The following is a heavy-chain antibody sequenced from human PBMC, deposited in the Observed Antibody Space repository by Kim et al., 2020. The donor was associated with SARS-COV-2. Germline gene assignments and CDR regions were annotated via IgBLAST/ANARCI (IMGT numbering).Heavy chain of an antibody. J-gene: IGHJ3*02. D-gene: IGHD2-8*02. CDR3: ASSRGVLAPDAFDI. V-gene: IGHV1-8*01. CDR1: GYTFTSYD. Sequence: ASVKVSCKASGYTFTSYDINWVRQATGQGLEWMGWMNPNSGNTGCAQKFQGRVTMTRNTSISTAYMELSSLRSEDTAVYYCASSRGVLAPDAFDIWGQGTMVTVSS. CDR2: MNPNSGNT.